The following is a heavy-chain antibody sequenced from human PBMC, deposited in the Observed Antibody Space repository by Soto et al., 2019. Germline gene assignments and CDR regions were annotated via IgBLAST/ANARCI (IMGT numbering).Heavy chain of an antibody. J-gene: IGHJ4*02. CDR1: GGTFSSYA. Sequence: QVQLVQSGAEVKKPGSSVKVSCKASGGTFSSYAISWVRQAPGQGLEWMGGIIPILGTANYAQKFQGRVTITADESTSTAYMELSSLRSEDTAVYYRARNGGYSYHKGPFDYWGRGILVTVSS. V-gene: IGHV1-69*01. D-gene: IGHD5-18*01. CDR3: ARNGGYSYHKGPFDY. CDR2: IIPILGTA.